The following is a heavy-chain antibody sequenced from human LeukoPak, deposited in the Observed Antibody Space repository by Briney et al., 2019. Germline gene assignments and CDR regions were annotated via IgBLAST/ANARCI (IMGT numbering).Heavy chain of an antibody. CDR3: ARVVAAAGDYFDY. V-gene: IGHV3-7*01. CDR2: IKQDGSEK. Sequence: GGSLRLSCAASGFTFDDYGMSWVRQAPGKGLEWVANIKQDGSEKYHVDSVKGRFTISRDNAKNSLYLQMNSLRAEDTAVYYCARVVAAAGDYFDYWGQGTLVTVSS. J-gene: IGHJ4*02. D-gene: IGHD6-13*01. CDR1: GFTFDDYG.